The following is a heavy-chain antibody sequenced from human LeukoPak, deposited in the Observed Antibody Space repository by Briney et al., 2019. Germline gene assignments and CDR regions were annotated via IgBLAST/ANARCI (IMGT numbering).Heavy chain of an antibody. Sequence: GASVKVSCKASGYSFTSYGITWVRQAPGQGLEWMGWISTYDGNANYAQKLQGRVAMTTDTSTSTAYMELRSLRSDDTAVYYCAREGGNYDFWSGYYPPDYWGQGTLVTVSS. CDR3: AREGGNYDFWSGYYPPDY. CDR2: ISTYDGNA. D-gene: IGHD3-3*01. V-gene: IGHV1-18*01. CDR1: GYSFTSYG. J-gene: IGHJ4*02.